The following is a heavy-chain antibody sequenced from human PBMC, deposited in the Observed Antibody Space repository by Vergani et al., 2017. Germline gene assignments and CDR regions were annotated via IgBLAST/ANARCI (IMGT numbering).Heavy chain of an antibody. D-gene: IGHD5-24*01. CDR2: ISSSSSYI. Sequence: VHLVESGGGVVQPGRSLRLSCAASGFTFSSYSMNWVRQAPGKGLEWVSSISSSSSYIYYADSVKGRFTISRDNAKNSLYLQMNSLRAEDTAVYYCARETRDTPSSLDYWGQGTLVTVSS. CDR3: ARETRDTPSSLDY. CDR1: GFTFSSYS. J-gene: IGHJ4*02. V-gene: IGHV3-21*01.